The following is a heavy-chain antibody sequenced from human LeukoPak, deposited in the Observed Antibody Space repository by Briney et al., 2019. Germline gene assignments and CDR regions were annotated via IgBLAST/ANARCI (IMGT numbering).Heavy chain of an antibody. Sequence: GGSLRLSCAASGFTFSSYAMSWVRQAPGKGLEWVSAISGSGGSTYYADSVKGRFTISRDNANNSLYLQMNSLRAEDTAVYYCARETYCGGDCSLYGMDVWGQGTAVTVSS. D-gene: IGHD2-21*02. J-gene: IGHJ6*02. V-gene: IGHV3-23*01. CDR2: ISGSGGST. CDR3: ARETYCGGDCSLYGMDV. CDR1: GFTFSSYA.